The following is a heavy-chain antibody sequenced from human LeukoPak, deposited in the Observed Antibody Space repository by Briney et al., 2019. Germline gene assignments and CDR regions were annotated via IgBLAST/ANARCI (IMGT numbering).Heavy chain of an antibody. J-gene: IGHJ6*02. CDR2: INPSGGST. CDR1: GYTFTSYY. CDR3: ARDSGGYYYDSSGYYQGYGMDV. V-gene: IGHV1-46*01. Sequence: ASVKVSCKASGYTFTSYYMHWVRQAPGQGLEWMGIINPSGGSTSYAKKFQGRVTMTRDTSTSTVYMELSSLRSEDTAVYYCARDSGGYYYDSSGYYQGYGMDVWGQGTTVTVSS. D-gene: IGHD3-22*01.